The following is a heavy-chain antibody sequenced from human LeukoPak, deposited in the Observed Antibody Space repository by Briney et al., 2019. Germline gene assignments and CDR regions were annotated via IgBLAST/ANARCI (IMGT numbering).Heavy chain of an antibody. CDR3: VKRLAKDAFDI. J-gene: IGHJ3*02. CDR1: GFTVSSNY. Sequence: GGSLRLSCAASGFTVSSNYMSWVRQAPGKGLEWVSVIYSGGSTYYADSVKGRFTISRDNSKNTLYLQMNSLRAEDTAVYYCVKRLAKDAFDIWGQGTMVTVSS. V-gene: IGHV3-53*01. D-gene: IGHD3-22*01. CDR2: IYSGGST.